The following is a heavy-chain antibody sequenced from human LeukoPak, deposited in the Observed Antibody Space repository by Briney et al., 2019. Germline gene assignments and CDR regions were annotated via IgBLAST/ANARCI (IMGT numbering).Heavy chain of an antibody. Sequence: GGSLRLSCAASGFTFSSYAMHWVRQAPGKGLEWVAVISYDGSNKYYADSVKGRFTISRDNSKNTLYLQMNSLRAEDTAVYYCAKDLSGIKEPASTFDYWGQGTLVTVSS. CDR3: AKDLSGIKEPASTFDY. V-gene: IGHV3-30-3*01. CDR1: GFTFSSYA. D-gene: IGHD1-26*01. J-gene: IGHJ4*02. CDR2: ISYDGSNK.